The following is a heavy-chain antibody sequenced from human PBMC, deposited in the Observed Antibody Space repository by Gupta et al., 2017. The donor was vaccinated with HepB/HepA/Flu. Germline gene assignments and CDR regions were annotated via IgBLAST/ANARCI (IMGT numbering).Heavy chain of an antibody. V-gene: IGHV1-2*02. Sequence: QVQLVQSGAEVKKPGASVKVSCKASGYTFTGYYMHWVRQAPGQGLEWMGWVNPNRGGASYAQKFQGRVTMTRDTSISTAYMELSRLRSDDTAVYYCARGGADIGVVPAASDRAEYLRHGGQGTLVTVSS. J-gene: IGHJ1*01. D-gene: IGHD2-2*01. CDR1: GYTFTGYY. CDR3: ARGGADIGVVPAASDRAEYLRH. CDR2: VNPNRGGA.